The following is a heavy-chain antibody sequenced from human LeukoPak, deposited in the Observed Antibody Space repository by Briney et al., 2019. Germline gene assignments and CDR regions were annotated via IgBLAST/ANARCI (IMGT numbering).Heavy chain of an antibody. Sequence: SETLSLTCTVSGGSISSYYWSWIRQPPGKGLEWIGYIYYSGSTNYNPSLKSRVTISVDTSKNQFSLKLSSVTAADTAVYYCAKAGGFGELFEYQIDYWGQGTLVTVSS. D-gene: IGHD3-10*01. V-gene: IGHV4-59*01. CDR1: GGSISSYY. J-gene: IGHJ4*02. CDR2: IYYSGST. CDR3: AKAGGFGELFEYQIDY.